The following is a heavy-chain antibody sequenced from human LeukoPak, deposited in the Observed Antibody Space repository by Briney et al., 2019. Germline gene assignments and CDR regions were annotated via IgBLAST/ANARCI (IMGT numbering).Heavy chain of an antibody. J-gene: IGHJ5*02. CDR3: AREGTVDNWFDP. CDR1: GGSISSGDYY. V-gene: IGHV4-30-4*01. CDR2: IYYSGST. Sequence: SETLSLTCTVTGGSISSGDYYWSWIRQPPGKGLEWIGYIYYSGSTYYNPSLKSRVTISVDTSKNQFSLKLSSVTAADTAVYYWAREGTVDNWFDPWGQGTLVTVSS. D-gene: IGHD4-17*01.